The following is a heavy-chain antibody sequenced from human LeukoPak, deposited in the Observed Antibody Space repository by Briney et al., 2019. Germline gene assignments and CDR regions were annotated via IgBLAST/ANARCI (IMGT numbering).Heavy chain of an antibody. D-gene: IGHD3-22*01. V-gene: IGHV3-48*03. CDR1: GFTFSSYE. CDR3: ARDDYDSSGYSDY. Sequence: PGGSLRLSCAASGFTFSSYEMNWVRQAPGKGLEWVSYISSSGSTIYYADSVKGRFTISRDNAKNSLYLQMNSLKAEDTAVYYCARDDYDSSGYSDYWGQGTLVTVSS. J-gene: IGHJ4*02. CDR2: ISSSGSTI.